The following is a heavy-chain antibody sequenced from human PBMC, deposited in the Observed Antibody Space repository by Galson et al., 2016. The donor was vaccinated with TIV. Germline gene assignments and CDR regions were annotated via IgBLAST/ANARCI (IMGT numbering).Heavy chain of an antibody. D-gene: IGHD5-12*01. J-gene: IGHJ4*02. V-gene: IGHV1-69*13. CDR2: IIGMFGTT. CDR3: ARARGYSGHEGNY. Sequence: SVKVSCKASGGTFSSYAFSWVRQAPGQGLEWMGRIIGMFGTTNYAQKFQGRVTITADELTSTAYMELSSLRSEDTAMYYCARARGYSGHEGNYWGQGTLVTVSS. CDR1: GGTFSSYA.